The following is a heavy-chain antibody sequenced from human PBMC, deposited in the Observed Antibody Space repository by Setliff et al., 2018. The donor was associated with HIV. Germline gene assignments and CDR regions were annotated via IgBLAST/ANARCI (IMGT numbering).Heavy chain of an antibody. CDR1: GYTFTSYG. J-gene: IGHJ4*02. CDR2: ISTYNGNT. V-gene: IGHV1-18*01. D-gene: IGHD2-2*01. CDR3: ARGYASGSGSYGSDYFEY. Sequence: ASVKVSCKASGYTFTSYGISWVRQAPGQGLEWMGWISTYNGNTNYAQKLQGRVTMTTDTSTTTAYMELRSLKSDDTAIYFCARGYASGSGSYGSDYFEYWGQGTLVTVSS.